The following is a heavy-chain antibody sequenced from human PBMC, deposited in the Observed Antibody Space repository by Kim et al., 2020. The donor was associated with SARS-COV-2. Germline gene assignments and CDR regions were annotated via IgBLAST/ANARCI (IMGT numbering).Heavy chain of an antibody. CDR3: TRDHWNQDYRDV. D-gene: IGHD1-1*01. J-gene: IGHJ6*03. V-gene: IGHV3-49*02. Sequence: EYAASGKGRLNISRDDSKRIAYLQMNSLKTEDTAVYYCTRDHWNQDYRDVWGRGTTVTVSS.